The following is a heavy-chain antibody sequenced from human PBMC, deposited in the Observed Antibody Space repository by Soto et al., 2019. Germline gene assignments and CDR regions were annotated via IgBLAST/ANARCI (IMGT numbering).Heavy chain of an antibody. D-gene: IGHD6-19*01. V-gene: IGHV4-59*01. CDR2: FYNSGNT. CDR1: GDSISNYY. Sequence: WETLSLTCTVSGDSISNYYWTWIRQPPGEGLEWIGCFYNSGNTNYNPSLKSRVTISVDTSNNQFSLRVNSVTAADTAVYYCASTKQWLAFDYWGQGALVTVS. J-gene: IGHJ4*02. CDR3: ASTKQWLAFDY.